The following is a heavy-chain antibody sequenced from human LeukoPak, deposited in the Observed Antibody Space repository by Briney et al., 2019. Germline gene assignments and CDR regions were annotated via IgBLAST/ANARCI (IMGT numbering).Heavy chain of an antibody. CDR2: IIPIFGTA. Sequence: GSSVKVSCKASGGTFSSYAISWVRQAPGQGLEWMGGIIPIFGTANYAQKFQGRVTMTRNTSISTAYMELSSLRSEDTAVYYCARAGIVGATNWFDPRGQGTLVTVSS. V-gene: IGHV1-69*05. CDR3: ARAGIVGATNWFDP. J-gene: IGHJ5*02. CDR1: GGTFSSYA. D-gene: IGHD1-26*01.